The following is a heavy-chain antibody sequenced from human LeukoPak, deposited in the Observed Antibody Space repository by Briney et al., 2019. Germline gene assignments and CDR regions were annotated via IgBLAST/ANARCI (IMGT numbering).Heavy chain of an antibody. D-gene: IGHD1-26*01. V-gene: IGHV3-33*01. CDR3: ARSRGAVSSGVGDNFDC. CDR2: IWNDGSKK. Sequence: PGTSLRLSCAASGFPFSSYGMHWVRQAPGKGLEWVAVIWNDGSKKYYVESVKGRFTISRDDSKNTLYLQMNSLRAEDTAVYYCARSRGAVSSGVGDNFDCWGQGTLVTVSS. J-gene: IGHJ4*02. CDR1: GFPFSSYG.